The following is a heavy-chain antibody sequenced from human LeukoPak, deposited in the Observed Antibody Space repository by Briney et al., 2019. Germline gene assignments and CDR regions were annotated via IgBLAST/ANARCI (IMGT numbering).Heavy chain of an antibody. D-gene: IGHD2-2*01. V-gene: IGHV3-48*03. CDR3: ARDYKDIVVVPAARHYYYYGMDV. J-gene: IGHJ6*04. CDR2: ISSSGSTI. CDR1: GFTFSSYE. Sequence: PGGSLRLSCAASGFTFSSYEMNWVRQAPGKGLEWVSYISSSGSTIYYADSVKGRFTISRHNAKNSLYLQMNSLRAEDTAVYYCARDYKDIVVVPAARHYYYYGMDVWGKGTTVTVSS.